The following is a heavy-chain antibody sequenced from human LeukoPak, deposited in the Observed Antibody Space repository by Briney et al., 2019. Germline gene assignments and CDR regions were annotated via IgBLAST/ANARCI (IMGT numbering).Heavy chain of an antibody. CDR2: IIPILGAA. J-gene: IGHJ4*02. Sequence: GASVKISCKAAGYIFSSHTISWVRQAPGQSLEWMGGIIPILGAANYARKFQGRVTITADESRNTAYMELSSLRSEDTAIYYCAKVISSTWYEGFDYWGQGTLVIVSS. D-gene: IGHD2-2*01. CDR1: GYIFSSHT. CDR3: AKVISSTWYEGFDY. V-gene: IGHV1-69*13.